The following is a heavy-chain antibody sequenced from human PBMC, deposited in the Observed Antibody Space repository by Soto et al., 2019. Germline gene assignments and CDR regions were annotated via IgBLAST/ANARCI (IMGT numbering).Heavy chain of an antibody. Sequence: GGSLRLSCAASGFTFSSYWMSWVRQAPGKGLEWVANIKQDGSEKYYVDSVKGRFTISRDNAKNSLYLQMNSLRAEDTALYYCARDPGYYYDSSGSISFDYWGQGTLVTVSS. CDR3: ARDPGYYYDSSGSISFDY. CDR2: IKQDGSEK. CDR1: GFTFSSYW. V-gene: IGHV3-7*03. J-gene: IGHJ4*02. D-gene: IGHD3-22*01.